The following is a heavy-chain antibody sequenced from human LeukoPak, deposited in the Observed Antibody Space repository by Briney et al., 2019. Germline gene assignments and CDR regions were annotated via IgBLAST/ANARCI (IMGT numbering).Heavy chain of an antibody. Sequence: PEGSLRLSCAASGFIFSSYGMHWVRQAPGKGLEWVAVISYDGSNKYYADSVKGRFTISRDNSENTLYLQMNSLRAEDTAVYYCAKEGNYYDRNWFDPWGQGTLVTVSS. CDR3: AKEGNYYDRNWFDP. CDR2: ISYDGSNK. CDR1: GFIFSSYG. V-gene: IGHV3-30*18. D-gene: IGHD3-22*01. J-gene: IGHJ5*02.